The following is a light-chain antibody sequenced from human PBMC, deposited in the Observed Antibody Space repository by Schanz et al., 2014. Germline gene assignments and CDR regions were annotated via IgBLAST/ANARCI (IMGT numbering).Light chain of an antibody. CDR3: QQFSSAPFS. Sequence: EIVLTQSPGTLSLSPGERATLSCRASERISSTYFAWYQKKLGQAPRLVLYAASTRATGIPDRFSGGGFRPLFTLTISRLEPSPFSLFYCQQFSSAPFSFGPGTRVDVK. CDR1: ERISSTY. J-gene: IGKJ3*01. CDR2: AAS. V-gene: IGKV3-20*01.